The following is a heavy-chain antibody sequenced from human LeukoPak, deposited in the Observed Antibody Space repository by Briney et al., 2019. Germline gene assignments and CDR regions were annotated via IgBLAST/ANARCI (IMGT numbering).Heavy chain of an antibody. D-gene: IGHD2-21*02. CDR1: GYTFSSYE. CDR2: MNPNSGNT. CDR3: ARSDLCDY. V-gene: IGHV1-8*01. Sequence: ASVKVSRKASGYTFSSYEINWVRQAPGHGLEWMGWMNPNSGNTGYAQKFQGRVTVTRNTSISTAYMELSSLRSEDTAVYYCARSDLCDYWGQGTLVTVSS. J-gene: IGHJ4*02.